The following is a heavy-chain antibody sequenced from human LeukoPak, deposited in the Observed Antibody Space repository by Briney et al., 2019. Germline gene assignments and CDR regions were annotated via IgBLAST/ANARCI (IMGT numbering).Heavy chain of an antibody. D-gene: IGHD6-19*01. CDR2: IYSRDVT. V-gene: IGHV3-53*01. J-gene: IGHJ6*03. CDR3: ARVLAAIALRDYHYVDD. CDR1: GFSFSSNS. Sequence: AGGSLRLSCAASGFSFSSNSMSWVRQAPGKGLECVSVIYSRDVTSYADSVKDRFTISRDSDKNTLFLQMDSLRSDDTAVYYCARVLAAIALRDYHYVDDWGKGTTVTVSS.